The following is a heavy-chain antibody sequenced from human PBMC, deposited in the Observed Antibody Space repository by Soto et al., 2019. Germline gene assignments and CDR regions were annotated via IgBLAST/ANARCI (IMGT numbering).Heavy chain of an antibody. CDR3: ARDGRIAVAGTGWFDP. V-gene: IGHV3-21*01. Sequence: EVQLVESGGGLVKPGGSLRLSCAASGFTFSSYSMNWVRQAPGKGLEWVSSISSSSSYIYYADSVKGRFTISRDNAKNSLYLQMNSLRAEDTAVYYCARDGRIAVAGTGWFDPRGQGTLVTDSS. CDR2: ISSSSSYI. J-gene: IGHJ5*02. CDR1: GFTFSSYS. D-gene: IGHD6-19*01.